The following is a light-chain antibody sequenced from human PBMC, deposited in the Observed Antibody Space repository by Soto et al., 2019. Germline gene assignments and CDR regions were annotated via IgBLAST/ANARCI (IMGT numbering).Light chain of an antibody. Sequence: DIQMTQSPSTLSASVGDRVTITCRASQSINKWLAWYQEKPGKVPKVLISDASNLESWAPSRFSGSGSGTEFTLTISSLQPDDFATYYCQQYSSYWTFSQRTKVEIK. CDR2: DAS. CDR3: QQYSSYWT. CDR1: QSINKW. J-gene: IGKJ1*01. V-gene: IGKV1-5*01.